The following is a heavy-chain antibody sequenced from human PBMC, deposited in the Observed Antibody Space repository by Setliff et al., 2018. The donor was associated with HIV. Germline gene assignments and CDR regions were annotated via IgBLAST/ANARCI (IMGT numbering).Heavy chain of an antibody. D-gene: IGHD5-12*01. CDR1: GFTFDDFG. J-gene: IGHJ6*03. CDR3: ARISVASRYNSDMDV. CDR2: INWNGGST. V-gene: IGHV3-20*04. Sequence: GGSLRLSCAASGFTFDDFGMSWVRQGPGKGLEWVSSINWNGGSTGYADSVKGRFTIPRDNSKNTLFLQINSLRPEDTAVYYCARISVASRYNSDMDVWGKGTTVTVSS.